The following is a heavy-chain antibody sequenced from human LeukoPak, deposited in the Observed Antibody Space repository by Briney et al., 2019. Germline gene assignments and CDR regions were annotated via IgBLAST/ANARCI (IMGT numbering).Heavy chain of an antibody. J-gene: IGHJ4*02. CDR2: INGSGGRT. CDR1: GFTFSNYA. V-gene: IGHV3-23*01. Sequence: GGSLRLSCAASGFTFSNYAMSWVRQAPGKGLEWVSDINGSGGRTYYADSVKGRFTISRDNAKNTRYLQMNSLRAEDTAVYYCATNRGLPLWGQGTLVTVSS. CDR3: ATNRGLPL.